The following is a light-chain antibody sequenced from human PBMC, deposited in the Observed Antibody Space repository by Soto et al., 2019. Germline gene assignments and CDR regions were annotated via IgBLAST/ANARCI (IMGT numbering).Light chain of an antibody. CDR2: GAS. CDR1: QSIRNL. V-gene: IGKV1-39*01. J-gene: IGKJ1*01. Sequence: DIQMTQSPSSLSASVGDRVTITCRASQSIRNLLHWYQQKPGKAPKLLIYGASYLKSGVPSRFTGSGSGTDFTLIISGLQPEDLATYYCQQSYGDTRAFGRGTTVEI. CDR3: QQSYGDTRA.